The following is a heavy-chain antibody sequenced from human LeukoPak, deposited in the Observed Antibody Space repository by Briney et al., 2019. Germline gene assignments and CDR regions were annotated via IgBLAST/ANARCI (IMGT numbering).Heavy chain of an antibody. V-gene: IGHV1-18*01. Sequence: ASVKVSCKASGYTFTSYGISWVRQAPGQGLEWVGWISAYNGNTNYAQKLQGRVTMTTDTSTSTVYMELRSLRSGDTAVYYCAREHGSGSYDYWGQGTLVTVSS. CDR2: ISAYNGNT. J-gene: IGHJ4*02. D-gene: IGHD3-10*01. CDR1: GYTFTSYG. CDR3: AREHGSGSYDY.